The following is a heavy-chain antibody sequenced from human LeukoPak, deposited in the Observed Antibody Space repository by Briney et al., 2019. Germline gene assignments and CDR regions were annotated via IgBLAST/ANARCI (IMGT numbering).Heavy chain of an antibody. CDR1: GFTVSSDY. Sequence: GGSLRLSCAASGFTVSSDYMSWVCQAPGKGLEWVSVIYSGGSTYYADSVKGRFTISRDNSKNTLYLQMNSLRAEDTAVYYCARFPLPNSSGSFLEDAFDIWGQGTMVTVSS. V-gene: IGHV3-66*02. J-gene: IGHJ3*02. CDR3: ARFPLPNSSGSFLEDAFDI. D-gene: IGHD6-19*01. CDR2: IYSGGST.